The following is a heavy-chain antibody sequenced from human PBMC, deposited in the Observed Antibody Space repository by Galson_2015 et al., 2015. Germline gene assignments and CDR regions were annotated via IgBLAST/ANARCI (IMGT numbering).Heavy chain of an antibody. CDR2: IYTSGST. J-gene: IGHJ4*02. CDR1: GGSISSGSYY. CDR3: ARGLDYGDYDYSRYFDY. Sequence: TLSLTCTVSGGSISSGSYYWSWIRQPAGKGLEWIGRIYTSGSTNYNPSLKSRVTISVDTSKNQFSLKLSSVTAADTAVYYCARGLDYGDYDYSRYFDYWGQGTLVTVSS. V-gene: IGHV4-61*02. D-gene: IGHD4-17*01.